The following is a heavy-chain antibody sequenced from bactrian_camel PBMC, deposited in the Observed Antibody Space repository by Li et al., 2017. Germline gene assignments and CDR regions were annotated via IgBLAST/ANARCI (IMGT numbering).Heavy chain of an antibody. V-gene: IGHV3S53*01. J-gene: IGHJ4*01. CDR2: IDNDGSE. CDR3: TAEPYCTPLRGSIFFPTDYNY. D-gene: IGHD1*01. Sequence: QLVESGGGSVQAGESLRLSCVASGYTGRTGCMGWFRQSSGDQREGVAVIDNDGSEIYVDSVKGRFTISKDNAKATLVLQMDSLKPEDSGMYYCTAEPYCTPLRGSIFFPTDYNYSGQGTQVTV. CDR1: GYTGRTGC.